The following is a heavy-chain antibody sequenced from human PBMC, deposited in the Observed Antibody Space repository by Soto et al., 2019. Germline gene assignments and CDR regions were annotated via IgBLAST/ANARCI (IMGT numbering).Heavy chain of an antibody. Sequence: GGSLRLSCAASGFTFSSYAMHWVRQAPGKGLEYVSAISSNGSNTYYANSVKGRLTIFRDNSTNTQYLQMGSLRAEDIAVYYCARKDYGETRVYYYYYMDVWGKGTTVTVSS. CDR1: GFTFSSYA. CDR2: ISSNGSNT. J-gene: IGHJ6*03. CDR3: ARKDYGETRVYYYYYMDV. D-gene: IGHD4-17*01. V-gene: IGHV3-64*01.